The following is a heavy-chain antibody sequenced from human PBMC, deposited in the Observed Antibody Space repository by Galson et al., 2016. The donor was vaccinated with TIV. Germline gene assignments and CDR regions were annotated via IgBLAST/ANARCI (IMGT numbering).Heavy chain of an antibody. CDR3: AKEQSCGGDCYLFDF. CDR1: GFTFDDYG. Sequence: SLRLSCAASGFTFDDYGMHWVRQPPGKGLEWVSGITWNSVGIDYADSVKGRFTISRDNAKNSLYLQMKSLGPDDTALYYCAKEQSCGGDCYLFDFWGQGALVTVSS. D-gene: IGHD2-21*02. V-gene: IGHV3-9*01. J-gene: IGHJ4*02. CDR2: ITWNSVGI.